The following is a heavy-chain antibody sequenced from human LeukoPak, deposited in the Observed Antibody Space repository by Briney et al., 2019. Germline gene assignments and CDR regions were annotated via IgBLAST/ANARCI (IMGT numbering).Heavy chain of an antibody. J-gene: IGHJ4*02. CDR2: IYHSGIT. V-gene: IGHV4-30-2*01. Sequence: PSETLSLTCAVSGGSISSGGYSWSWIRQPPGKGLEWIRYIYHSGITYYNPSLKSRVTMSLDRFKNQFSLKLTSVTAADTAVYYCARRVVAIFYFDYWGQGALVTVSS. CDR3: ARRVVAIFYFDY. CDR1: GGSISSGGYS. D-gene: IGHD3-3*01.